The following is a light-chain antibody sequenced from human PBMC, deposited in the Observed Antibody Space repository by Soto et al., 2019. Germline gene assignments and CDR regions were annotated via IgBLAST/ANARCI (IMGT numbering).Light chain of an antibody. J-gene: IGLJ1*01. V-gene: IGLV2-11*01. CDR3: CSYAGSYTYV. Sequence: QSALTQPRSVSGSPGQSVTISCTVTSSDVGGYNFVSWYQQYPGKAPKLMIYDVSKRPSGVPDRFSGSKSGNTASLTISGLQAADEADYYCCSYAGSYTYVFGSGTKVTVL. CDR1: SSDVGGYNF. CDR2: DVS.